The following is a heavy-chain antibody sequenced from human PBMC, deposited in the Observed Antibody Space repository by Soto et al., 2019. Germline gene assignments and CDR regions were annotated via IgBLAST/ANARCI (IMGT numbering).Heavy chain of an antibody. CDR2: ISSSGDTI. D-gene: IGHD3-10*01. Sequence: GGSLRLSCAASGFTFSDYHMTWIRQAPGTGLEWVSDISSSGDTIYYSDSVKGRFTISRDNAKNSLSLQMNSLRAEDTAVYYCVRDGLLGWDGMDVWGQGTTVTVSS. CDR3: VRDGLLGWDGMDV. CDR1: GFTFSDYH. V-gene: IGHV3-11*01. J-gene: IGHJ6*02.